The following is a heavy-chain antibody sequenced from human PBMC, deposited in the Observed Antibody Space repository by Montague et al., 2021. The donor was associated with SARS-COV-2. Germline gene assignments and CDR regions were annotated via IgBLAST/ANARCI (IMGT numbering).Heavy chain of an antibody. CDR2: IYYSGST. CDR3: ARKEMKYSSIWSTGGDWFDP. J-gene: IGHJ5*02. V-gene: IGHV4-39*01. D-gene: IGHD6-13*01. CDR1: GGSISSSSYY. Sequence: SETLSLTCTVSGGSISSSSYYWGWIRQPPGKGLEWIGSIYYSGSTYYXXXLKRRVTISVDTSKNQFSLKLSSVTAADTAVYYCARKEMKYSSIWSTGGDWFDPWGQGTLVTVSS.